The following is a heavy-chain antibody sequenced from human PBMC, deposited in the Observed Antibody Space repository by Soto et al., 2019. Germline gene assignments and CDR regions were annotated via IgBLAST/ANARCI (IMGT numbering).Heavy chain of an antibody. CDR1: GYTFPSYA. Sequence: ASVHVSCKASGYTFPSYAMHWVRQAQGQSLEWMGWINAGNGNTKYSQRFQGRVTITRDTSASTAYMDLSSLRSDGTAVYYCEREQQVRLYYYYGMDVWGQGTTVTVSS. J-gene: IGHJ6*02. V-gene: IGHV1-3*01. D-gene: IGHD6-13*01. CDR2: INAGNGNT. CDR3: EREQQVRLYYYYGMDV.